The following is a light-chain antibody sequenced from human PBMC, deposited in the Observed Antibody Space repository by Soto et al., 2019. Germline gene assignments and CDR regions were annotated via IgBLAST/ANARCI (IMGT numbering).Light chain of an antibody. CDR1: QSISSY. CDR3: QQSYTTPRT. J-gene: IGKJ3*01. Sequence: DIQMTQSPSSLSASVGDRVTITCRASQSISSYLNWYQQKPGKAPKLLIYAASSLQSGVPSRFSGIGSGTDFTLTISSLQPEDFAPYYCQQSYTTPRTFGPGTKVDIK. V-gene: IGKV1-39*01. CDR2: AAS.